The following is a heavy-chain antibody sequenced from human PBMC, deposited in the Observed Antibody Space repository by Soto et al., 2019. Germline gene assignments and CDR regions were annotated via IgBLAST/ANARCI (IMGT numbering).Heavy chain of an antibody. Sequence: QITLKESGPTLVKPTQTLTLTCTFSGFSLSTSGVGVGWIRQPPGKALEWLALIYWNDDKRYSPSLKSRLTITMDTTKNRMVLTMTNMDPVDTATYYCAHRELAAPRNWFDPWGQGTLVTVSS. D-gene: IGHD6-6*01. J-gene: IGHJ5*02. CDR3: AHRELAAPRNWFDP. V-gene: IGHV2-5*01. CDR1: GFSLSTSGVG. CDR2: IYWNDDK.